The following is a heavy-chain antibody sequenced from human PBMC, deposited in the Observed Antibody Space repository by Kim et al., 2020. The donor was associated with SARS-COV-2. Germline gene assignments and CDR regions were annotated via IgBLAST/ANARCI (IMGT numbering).Heavy chain of an antibody. CDR3: ATAPYYDSSGYFGAGDY. CDR1: GFTFSSYS. Sequence: GGSLRLSCAASGFTFSSYSMNWVRQAPGKGLEWVSYISSSTSTIYYADSVKGRFTISRDNAKNSLYLQMNSLRDEDTAVYYCATAPYYDSSGYFGAGDYWGQGTLVTVSS. CDR2: ISSSTSTI. D-gene: IGHD3-22*01. J-gene: IGHJ4*02. V-gene: IGHV3-48*02.